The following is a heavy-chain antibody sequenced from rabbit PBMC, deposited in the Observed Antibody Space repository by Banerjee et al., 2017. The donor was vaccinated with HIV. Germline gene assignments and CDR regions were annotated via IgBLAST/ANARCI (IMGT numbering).Heavy chain of an antibody. D-gene: IGHD1-1*01. J-gene: IGHJ3*01. CDR3: ARDNIYSSSAYYPYIRLDL. CDR1: GIDFSTYYY. Sequence: QQQLEESGGGLVKPGGTLTLTCKASGIDFSTYYYMCWVRQAPGKGLEWIACIDVGSTGSTYYASWAKGRFTISKTSSTTVTLQMTSLTAADTATYFCARDNIYSSSAYYPYIRLDLWGQGTLVTVS. V-gene: IGHV1S45*01. CDR2: IDVGSTGST.